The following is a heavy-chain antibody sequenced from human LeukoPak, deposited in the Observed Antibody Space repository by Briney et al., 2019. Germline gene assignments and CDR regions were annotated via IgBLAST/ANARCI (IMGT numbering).Heavy chain of an antibody. D-gene: IGHD6-13*01. V-gene: IGHV3-33*08. CDR3: ARDRAGFFDY. CDR1: RLTFSSHW. CDR2: IGFDGSSK. Sequence: GGSLRLSCAASRLTFSSHWMHWVRQAPGKGLEWVALIGFDGSSKYYVDSVKGRFTISRDNSKNTLYLQMNSLRAEDTAVYYCARDRAGFFDYWGQGTLVTVSS. J-gene: IGHJ4*02.